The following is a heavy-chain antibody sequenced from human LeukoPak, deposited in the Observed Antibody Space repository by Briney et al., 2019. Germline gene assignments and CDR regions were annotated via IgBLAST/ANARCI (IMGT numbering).Heavy chain of an antibody. Sequence: KPSETLSLTCYLYGGSFSGYYWSWIRQSPGKGLEWIGETNQIGNTNYIPSLKSRLTISIDTSNNQFSLNLTSVTAADTGVYYCARIRRPLRGYFDHWGQGTLVT. V-gene: IGHV4-34*01. D-gene: IGHD3-16*01. CDR3: ARIRRPLRGYFDH. CDR1: GGSFSGYY. CDR2: TNQIGNT. J-gene: IGHJ4*02.